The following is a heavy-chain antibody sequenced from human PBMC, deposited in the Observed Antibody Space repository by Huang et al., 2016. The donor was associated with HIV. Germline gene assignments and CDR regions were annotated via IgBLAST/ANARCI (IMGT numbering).Heavy chain of an antibody. J-gene: IGHJ4*02. CDR2: ISFDGRNK. D-gene: IGHD6-19*01. CDR3: ARDTTTVAGLDF. V-gene: IGHV3-30*14. CDR1: GFTFRDHP. Sequence: QVQLVESGGGVVQPGRSLRLFCAVSGFTFRDHPMHWVRQAPGKGVEWVAVISFDGRNKFYADFVRGRFTISRDNSKNILYLQLNSLTPADTSIYYCARDTTTVAGLDFWGQGALVTVSS.